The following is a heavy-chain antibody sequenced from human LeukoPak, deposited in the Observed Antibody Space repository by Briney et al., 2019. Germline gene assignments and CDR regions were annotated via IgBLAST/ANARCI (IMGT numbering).Heavy chain of an antibody. Sequence: SETLSLTCTVSGGSISSSSYYWGWIRQPPGKGLEWIGSIYYSGSTYYNPSLKSRVTISVDTSKNQFSLKLSSVTAADTAVYYCARDEFSQRWGRSGYWYWGQGTLVTVSS. CDR1: GGSISSSSYY. V-gene: IGHV4-39*07. D-gene: IGHD3-22*01. CDR3: ARDEFSQRWGRSGYWY. J-gene: IGHJ4*02. CDR2: IYYSGST.